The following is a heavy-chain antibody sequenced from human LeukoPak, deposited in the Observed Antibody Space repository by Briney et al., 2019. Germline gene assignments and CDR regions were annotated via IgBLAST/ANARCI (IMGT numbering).Heavy chain of an antibody. J-gene: IGHJ3*01. CDR2: ISSSGSTR. CDR3: ARIIPPYDAFDL. D-gene: IGHD2-21*01. CDR1: KFTFSSYT. V-gene: IGHV3-48*04. Sequence: GGSLRLSCAASKFTFSSYTINWVRQAPGKGLEWVSSISSSGSTRYYADPVKGRFSISRDNAKNSLDLQMSSLRAEDTAIYYCARIIPPYDAFDLWGQGTWVTVSS.